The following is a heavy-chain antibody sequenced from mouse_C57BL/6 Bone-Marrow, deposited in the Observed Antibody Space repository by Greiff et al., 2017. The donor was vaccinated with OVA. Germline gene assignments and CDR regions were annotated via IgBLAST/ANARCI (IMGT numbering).Heavy chain of an antibody. J-gene: IGHJ3*01. CDR2: SRNKANDYTT. Sequence: EVQVVESGGGLVQSGRSLRLSCATSGFTFSDFYMEWVRQAPGKGLEWIAASRNKANDYTTEYSASVKGRFIVSRDTSQSILYLQMNALRAEDTAIYYCARDAGGNWFAYWGQGTLVTVSA. CDR1: GFTFSDFY. CDR3: ARDAGGNWFAY. V-gene: IGHV7-1*01.